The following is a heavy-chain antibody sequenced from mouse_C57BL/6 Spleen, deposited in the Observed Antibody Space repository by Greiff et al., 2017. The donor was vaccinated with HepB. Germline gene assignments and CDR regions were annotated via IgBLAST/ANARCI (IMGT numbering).Heavy chain of an antibody. Sequence: QVHVKQPGAELVRPGSSVKLSCKASGYTFTSYWMHWVKQRPIQGLEWIGNIDPSDSETHYNQKFKDKATLTVDKSSSTAYMQLSSLTSEDSAVYYCARSNDYDNYWGQGTTLTVSS. CDR2: IDPSDSET. D-gene: IGHD2-4*01. CDR1: GYTFTSYW. J-gene: IGHJ2*01. V-gene: IGHV1-52*01. CDR3: ARSNDYDNY.